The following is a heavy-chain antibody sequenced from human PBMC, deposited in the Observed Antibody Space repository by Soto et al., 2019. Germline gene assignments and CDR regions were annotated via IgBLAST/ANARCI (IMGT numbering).Heavy chain of an antibody. CDR2: IYYSGST. CDR1: RGSISSGTNY. D-gene: IGHD5-18*01. CDR3: VTYFGYISGL. V-gene: IGHV4-39*01. J-gene: IGHJ4*02. Sequence: SETLSLTCTVSRGSISSGTNYWAWIRQPPGKGLEWIANIYYSGSTFYNPSLKSRVTISLDTSKNQFSLKLRSVTAADTARYHCVTYFGYISGLWGQGTLVTVSS.